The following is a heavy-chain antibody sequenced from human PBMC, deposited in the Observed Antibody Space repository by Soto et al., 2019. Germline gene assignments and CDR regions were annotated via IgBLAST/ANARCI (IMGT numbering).Heavy chain of an antibody. CDR3: AGLRSGGLRVPSDY. CDR1: GFTFSTYG. J-gene: IGHJ4*02. CDR2: IWYDGSNT. V-gene: IGHV3-33*01. Sequence: QVQLVESGGGVVQPGRSLRLSCAASGFTFSTYGMHWVRQAPGKGLEWVAVIWYDGSNTYYADSVKGRFTISRDNSKNTVYVQMNSLRAEDTAVYYCAGLRSGGLRVPSDYWGQGTLVTVSS. D-gene: IGHD5-12*01.